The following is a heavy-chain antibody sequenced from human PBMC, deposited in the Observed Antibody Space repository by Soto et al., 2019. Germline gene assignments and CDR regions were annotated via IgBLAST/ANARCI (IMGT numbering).Heavy chain of an antibody. Sequence: QVRLQESGPGLVKPSGTLSLTCAVSSGSINNSNSWSWVRQPPGKGLEWIGDIYDSGSTTYNPSLKSRVTISADKSKNQFSLKPTSVTAADTAVYFCAGEYCTSVRWYPCWGQGTLVTVS. CDR2: IYDSGST. CDR3: AGEYCTSVRWYPC. D-gene: IGHD2-8*02. CDR1: SGSINNSNS. J-gene: IGHJ4*02. V-gene: IGHV4-4*02.